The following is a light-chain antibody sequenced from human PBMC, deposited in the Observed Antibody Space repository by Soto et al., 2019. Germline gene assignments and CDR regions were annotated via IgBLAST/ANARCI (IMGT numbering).Light chain of an antibody. Sequence: QSVLTQPPSASATPGQRVTISCSGSTSNIGGNTVSWYQQLPGTAPKLLIYSNHQRPSGVPDRFSGSKSGTSASLAISGLQSEDEANYYCASWDDSLNGWVFGGGTKLTVL. CDR1: TSNIGGNT. CDR3: ASWDDSLNGWV. V-gene: IGLV1-44*01. CDR2: SNH. J-gene: IGLJ3*02.